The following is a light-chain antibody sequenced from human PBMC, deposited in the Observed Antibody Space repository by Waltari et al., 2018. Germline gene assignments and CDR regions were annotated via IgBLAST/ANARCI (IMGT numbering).Light chain of an antibody. CDR3: SSYTSSSIVV. CDR1: SSYVGGYNY. V-gene: IGLV2-14*03. J-gene: IGLJ2*01. CDR2: DVS. Sequence: QSALTQPASVSGSPGQSITISCTGTSSYVGGYNYVSWYQQHPGKSPKRMIYDVSNRPSGVSNRFSGSKSGNTASLTISGLQAEDEADYYCSSYTSSSIVVFGGGTKLTVL.